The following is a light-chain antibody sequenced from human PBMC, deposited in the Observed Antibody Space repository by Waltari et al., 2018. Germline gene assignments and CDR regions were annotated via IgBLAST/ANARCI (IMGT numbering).Light chain of an antibody. V-gene: IGKV3-20*01. J-gene: IGKJ1*01. CDR3: QHYVSLPAT. CDR1: QSVSRT. Sequence: SCRASQSVSRTLAWYQQKPGQAPRLLIYGASSRATGIPDRFSGSGSVTDFSLTISRLEPDDSAVYFCQHYVSLPATFGQGTKVEIK. CDR2: GAS.